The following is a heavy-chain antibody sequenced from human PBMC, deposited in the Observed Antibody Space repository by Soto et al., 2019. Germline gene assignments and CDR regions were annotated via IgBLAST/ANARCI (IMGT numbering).Heavy chain of an antibody. J-gene: IGHJ6*03. CDR1: GGSISSYY. Sequence: SETLSLTCTVSGGSISSYYWSWIRQPPGKGLEWIGYIYYSGSTNYNPSLKSRVTISVDTSKNRFSLKLRSVTAADTAVYYCARDRGFLDYYYYMDVWGKGTTVTVSS. CDR2: IYYSGST. CDR3: ARDRGFLDYYYYMDV. D-gene: IGHD3-10*01. V-gene: IGHV4-59*01.